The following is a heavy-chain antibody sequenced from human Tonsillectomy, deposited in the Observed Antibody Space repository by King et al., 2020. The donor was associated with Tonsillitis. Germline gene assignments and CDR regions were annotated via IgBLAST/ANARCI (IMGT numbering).Heavy chain of an antibody. CDR2: IRSKAQSYAT. CDR3: TTGRDFDY. J-gene: IGHJ4*02. D-gene: IGHD3-10*01. Sequence: VQRVESGGGLVQPGGSLKLSFAASGFNFSCAAMHLVRQASGKGLALVGRIRSKAQSYATAYAASVKGRCTISRDDSKSTAYLQMNSLKTEDTAVYYCTTGRDFDYWGQGALVTVSS. CDR1: GFNFSCAA. V-gene: IGHV3-73*02.